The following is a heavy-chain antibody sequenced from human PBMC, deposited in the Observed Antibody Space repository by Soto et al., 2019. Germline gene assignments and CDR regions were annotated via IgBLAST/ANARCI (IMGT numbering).Heavy chain of an antibody. D-gene: IGHD6-6*01. CDR1: GYTLTELS. Sequence: GASVKVSCKVSGYTLTELSMHWVRQAPGKGLEWMGGFDPEDGETIYAQKFQGRVTMTEDTSTDTAYMELSSLRSKDTAVYYCATVTTSSSSLFYFDYWGQGTLVTVSS. CDR2: FDPEDGET. J-gene: IGHJ4*02. CDR3: ATVTTSSSSLFYFDY. V-gene: IGHV1-24*01.